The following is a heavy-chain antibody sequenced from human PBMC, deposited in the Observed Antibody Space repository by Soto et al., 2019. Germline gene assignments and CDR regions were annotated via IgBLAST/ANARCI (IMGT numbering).Heavy chain of an antibody. D-gene: IGHD3-22*01. CDR3: ARVYYYDSSGRYGMDV. V-gene: IGHV3-21*01. CDR2: ISSSSSYI. CDR1: GFTFSSYS. Sequence: EVQLVESGGGLVKPGGSLRLSCAASGFTFSSYSMNWVRQAPGKGLEWVSSISSSSSYIYYADSVKGRFTISRDNAKNSLYLQMNSLRAEDTAVYYCARVYYYDSSGRYGMDVWGQGTTVTVSS. J-gene: IGHJ6*02.